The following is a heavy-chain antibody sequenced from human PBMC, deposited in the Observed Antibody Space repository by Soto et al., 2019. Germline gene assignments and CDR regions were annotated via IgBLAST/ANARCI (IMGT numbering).Heavy chain of an antibody. D-gene: IGHD3-10*01. CDR2: INTHNGNT. CDR3: TREGSAPYYYYAMDA. V-gene: IGHV1-18*01. J-gene: IGHJ6*02. CDR1: GYTFTTYG. Sequence: ASVKVSCKASGYTFTTYGISWVRQAPGEGLEWLGWINTHNGNTNYAQNLQGRVFMTADTSTNTAYMELRSLRSDDTAIYFCTREGSAPYYYYAMDAWGQGTTVTDSS.